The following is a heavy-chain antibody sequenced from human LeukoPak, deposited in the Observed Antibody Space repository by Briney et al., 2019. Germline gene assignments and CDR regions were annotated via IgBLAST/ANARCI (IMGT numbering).Heavy chain of an antibody. V-gene: IGHV3-21*01. D-gene: IGHD3-3*01. CDR1: GFTFSSYS. J-gene: IGHJ4*02. CDR3: AREPIGITAYDSNFNY. CDR2: ISSSSSYT. Sequence: GGSLRLSCAASGFTFSSYSMNWVRQAPGKGLEWVSSISSSSSYTYYADSVKGRFTISRDNAKNSLYLQINRLRAEDTAVYYCAREPIGITAYDSNFNYWGQGTLVTVSS.